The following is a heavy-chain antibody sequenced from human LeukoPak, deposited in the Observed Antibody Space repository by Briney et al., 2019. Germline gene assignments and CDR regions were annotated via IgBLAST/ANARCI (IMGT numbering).Heavy chain of an antibody. CDR2: INPNSGGT. CDR3: ARDHKDTASH. CDR1: GYTFTGYY. Sequence: ASVKVSCKASGYTFTGYYMHWVRQAPGQGLEWMGWINPNSGGTNYAQKFQGRVTMTRDTSISTAYMEPSRLRSDDTAVYYCARDHKDTASHWGQGTLVTVSS. D-gene: IGHD5-18*01. J-gene: IGHJ4*02. V-gene: IGHV1-2*02.